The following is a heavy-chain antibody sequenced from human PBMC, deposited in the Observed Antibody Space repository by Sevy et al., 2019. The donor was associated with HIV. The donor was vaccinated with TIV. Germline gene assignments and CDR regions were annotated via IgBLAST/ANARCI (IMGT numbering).Heavy chain of an antibody. J-gene: IGHJ6*02. V-gene: IGHV3-9*01. CDR2: ISWNSGSI. CDR1: GFTFDDYA. Sequence: GGSLRLSCAASGFTFDDYAMHWVRQAPGKGLEWVSGISWNSGSIGYADSVKGRFTISRDNAKNSLYLQMNSLRAEDTALYYCAKEFGRIAAAAGYYYYGMTSGAKGPRSPSP. D-gene: IGHD6-13*01. CDR3: AKEFGRIAAAAGYYYYGMTS.